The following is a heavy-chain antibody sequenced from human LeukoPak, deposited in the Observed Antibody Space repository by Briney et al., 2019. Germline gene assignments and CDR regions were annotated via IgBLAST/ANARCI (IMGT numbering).Heavy chain of an antibody. CDR2: IIPIFGTA. CDR3: ASNTRFGDNSGYYDFWSGINWFDP. Sequence: ASVKVSCKASVDTFSIYDISWVRHAPGQGLERGGGIIPIFGTANYTQKFQGRVTITTDESTSTAYMELSSMRSEDTAVYYCASNTRFGDNSGYYDFWSGINWFDPWGQGTLVTVSS. V-gene: IGHV1-69*05. CDR1: VDTFSIYD. D-gene: IGHD3-3*01. J-gene: IGHJ5*02.